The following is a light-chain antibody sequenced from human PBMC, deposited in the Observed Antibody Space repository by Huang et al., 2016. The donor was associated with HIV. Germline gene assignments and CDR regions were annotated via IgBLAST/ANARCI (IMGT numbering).Light chain of an antibody. CDR3: QQYYSIPG. J-gene: IGKJ1*01. V-gene: IGKV4-1*01. Sequence: DIVMTQSPDSLAVSLGERATITCVSSQSVLSPSNNRNHLAWYQQKPRQPPKLLIYWASNRESGDPDRFRGSGSATDFTRTIDNLHAEDVALYFCQQYYSIPGFGQGTYVEV. CDR2: WAS. CDR1: QSVLSPSNNRNH.